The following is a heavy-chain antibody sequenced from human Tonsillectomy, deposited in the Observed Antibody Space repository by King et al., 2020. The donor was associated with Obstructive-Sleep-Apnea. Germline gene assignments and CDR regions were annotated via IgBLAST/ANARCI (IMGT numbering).Heavy chain of an antibody. CDR2: IYPGDSDT. CDR3: ARPLNLFGVGSFYYYYGMDV. CDR1: GYSFTSYW. D-gene: IGHD3-3*01. Sequence: AQLVQSGAEVKKPGESLKISCKGSGYSFTSYWIGWVRQMPGKGLEWMGIIYPGDSDTRYSPSFQGQVTISADKYISTAYLQWSSLKASDTAMYYCARPLNLFGVGSFYYYYGMDVWGQGTTVTVSS. J-gene: IGHJ6*02. V-gene: IGHV5-51*01.